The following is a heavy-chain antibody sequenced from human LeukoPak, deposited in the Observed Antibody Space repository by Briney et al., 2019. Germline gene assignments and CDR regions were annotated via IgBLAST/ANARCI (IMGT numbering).Heavy chain of an antibody. D-gene: IGHD3-16*01. CDR1: GGSFSGYY. CDR3: ARGAFGGYYYYYYGMDV. CDR2: INHSGST. Sequence: SETLSLTCADYGGSFSGYYWSWIRQPPGKGLEWIGEINHSGSTNYNPSLKSRVTISVDTSKNQFSLKLSSVTAADTAVYYCARGAFGGYYYYYYGMDVWGQGTTVTVSS. V-gene: IGHV4-34*01. J-gene: IGHJ6*02.